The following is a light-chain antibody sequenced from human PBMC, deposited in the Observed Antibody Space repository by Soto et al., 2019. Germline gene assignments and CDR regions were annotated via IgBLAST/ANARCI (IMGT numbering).Light chain of an antibody. CDR2: DVS. CDR3: CSYAGRDTLYV. Sequence: QSVLTQPRSVSGSPGQSVTISCTGTSTDVGGYNYVSWYQQHPGKVPKLMLYDVSKRPSGVADRFSGSKSGNTASLTISGLQAEDEADYDCCSYAGRDTLYVFGSGTKLTVL. CDR1: STDVGGYNY. J-gene: IGLJ1*01. V-gene: IGLV2-11*01.